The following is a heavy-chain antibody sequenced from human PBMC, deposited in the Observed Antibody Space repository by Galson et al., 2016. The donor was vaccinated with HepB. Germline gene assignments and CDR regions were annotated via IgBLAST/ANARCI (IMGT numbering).Heavy chain of an antibody. D-gene: IGHD6-19*01. Sequence: SLRLSCAASGFAFGTYGMHWVRQTPGKGLEWVAGIWFDGSYKYYTDSVKGRITISRDNSKNTLYLHMSGLRAEDTAVYYCATENPGIAVAALDYWGQGTLVTVSS. CDR3: ATENPGIAVAALDY. CDR1: GFAFGTYG. J-gene: IGHJ4*02. V-gene: IGHV3-33*01. CDR2: IWFDGSYK.